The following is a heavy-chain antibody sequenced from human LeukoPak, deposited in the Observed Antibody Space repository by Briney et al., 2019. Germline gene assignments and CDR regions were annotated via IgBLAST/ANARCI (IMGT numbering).Heavy chain of an antibody. D-gene: IGHD5-12*01. Sequence: GGSLRLSCAASGFTFDDYAMHWVRQAPGKGLVWVSRLNADGNSITYADSVRGRFTISRDNAKNTVHLQMNSLRVEDTAIYFCAGAYSAYDPFDYWGQGILVTVFS. CDR1: GFTFDDYA. V-gene: IGHV3-74*01. CDR3: AGAYSAYDPFDY. CDR2: LNADGNSI. J-gene: IGHJ4*02.